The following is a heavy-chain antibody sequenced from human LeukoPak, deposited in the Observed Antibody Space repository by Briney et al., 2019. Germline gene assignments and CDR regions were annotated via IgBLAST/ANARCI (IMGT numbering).Heavy chain of an antibody. CDR1: GFTVSRNY. Sequence: GGSLRLSCAASGFTVSRNYMSWVRQAPGKGLEWVSVTESGGNTDSADSVRGLFTISRDNSKNTLYLQMNSLRAEDTAVYYCARDLNYWGQGILVTVSS. CDR2: TESGGNT. V-gene: IGHV3-53*01. CDR3: ARDLNY. D-gene: IGHD3-9*01. J-gene: IGHJ4*02.